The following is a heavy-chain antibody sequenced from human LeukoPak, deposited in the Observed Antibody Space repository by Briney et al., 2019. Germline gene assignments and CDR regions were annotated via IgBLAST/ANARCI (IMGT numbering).Heavy chain of an antibody. CDR1: AGSISSSSYY. V-gene: IGHV4-39*01. CDR2: IYYSGST. CDR3: ASLFKTGPHASYYMDV. D-gene: IGHD1-14*01. J-gene: IGHJ6*03. Sequence: PSETLSLTCTVSAGSISSSSYYWGWLRQPPGKGLEWIGRIYYSGSTYYNPSLKSRVTISVDTSKNQFSLKLSSVTAADTAVYYCASLFKTGPHASYYMDVWGKGTTVTVSS.